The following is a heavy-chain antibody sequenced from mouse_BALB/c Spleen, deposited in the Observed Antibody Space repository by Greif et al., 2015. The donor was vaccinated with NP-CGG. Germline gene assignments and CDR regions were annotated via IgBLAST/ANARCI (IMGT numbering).Heavy chain of an antibody. Sequence: LVESGAELMKPGASVKISCKATGYTFSSYWIEWVKQRPGHGLEWIGEILPGSGSTNYNEKFKGKATFTADTSSNTAYMQLSSLTSEDSAVYYCARGDGSSYWFAYWGQGTLVTVSA. D-gene: IGHD1-1*01. CDR2: ILPGSGST. V-gene: IGHV1-9*01. CDR3: ARGDGSSYWFAY. CDR1: GYTFSSYW. J-gene: IGHJ3*01.